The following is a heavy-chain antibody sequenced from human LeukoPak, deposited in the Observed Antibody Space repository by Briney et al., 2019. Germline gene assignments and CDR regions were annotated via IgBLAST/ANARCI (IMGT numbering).Heavy chain of an antibody. D-gene: IGHD3-10*01. CDR1: GFTFSSYW. V-gene: IGHV3-7*03. CDR2: IKQDGSEK. CDR3: ARDSRSMVRGVTVDY. J-gene: IGHJ4*02. Sequence: GGSLRLSCAASGFTFSSYWMSWVRQAPGKGLEWVANIKQDGSEKYYVDSVKGRFTISRDNSKNTLYLQMNSLRAEDTAVYYCARDSRSMVRGVTVDYWGQGTLVTVSS.